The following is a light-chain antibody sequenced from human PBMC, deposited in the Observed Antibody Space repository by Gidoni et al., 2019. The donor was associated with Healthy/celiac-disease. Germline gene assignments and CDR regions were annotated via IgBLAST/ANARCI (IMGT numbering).Light chain of an antibody. CDR1: KSVSSY. CDR3: QQRSNWVT. V-gene: IGKV3-11*01. Sequence: EIVLTQSPATLSLSPGERATLSCSASKSVSSYLAWYQQKPGQAPRLLIYDASNRATGIPARFSGSGSGTDFTLTISSLEPEDFAVYYCQQRSNWVTFGGGTKVEIK. J-gene: IGKJ4*01. CDR2: DAS.